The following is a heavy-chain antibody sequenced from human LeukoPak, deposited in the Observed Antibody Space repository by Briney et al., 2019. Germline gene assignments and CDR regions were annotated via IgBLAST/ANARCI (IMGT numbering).Heavy chain of an antibody. V-gene: IGHV4-59*01. J-gene: IGHJ2*01. D-gene: IGHD3-9*01. CDR1: GGSISSYY. Sequence: PSETLSLTCAVSGGSISSYYWSWIRQPPGKGLEWIGYIYYSGSTNYNPSLKSRVTISVDTSKNQFSLKLSSVTAADTAVYYCARDPDYDILTGYYSDNWYFDLWGRGTLVTVSS. CDR2: IYYSGST. CDR3: ARDPDYDILTGYYSDNWYFDL.